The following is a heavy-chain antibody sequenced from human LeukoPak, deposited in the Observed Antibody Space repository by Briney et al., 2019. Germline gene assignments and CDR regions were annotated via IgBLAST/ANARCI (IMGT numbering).Heavy chain of an antibody. V-gene: IGHV4-39*01. CDR1: GGSISSSSYY. D-gene: IGHD3-10*01. Sequence: ESSETLSLTCTVSGGSISSSSYYWGWIRQPPGKGLEWIGSIYYSGSTYYNPSLKSRVTISVDTSKNQFSLKLSSVTAADTAVYYCARIYGSGSYYKRFGHFDLWGRGTLVTVSS. J-gene: IGHJ2*01. CDR2: IYYSGST. CDR3: ARIYGSGSYYKRFGHFDL.